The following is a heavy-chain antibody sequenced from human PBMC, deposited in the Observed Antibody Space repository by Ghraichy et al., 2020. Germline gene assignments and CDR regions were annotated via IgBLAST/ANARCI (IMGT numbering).Heavy chain of an antibody. CDR2: ISAYNGNT. V-gene: IGHV1-18*01. CDR1: GYTFTSYG. J-gene: IGHJ4*02. Sequence: ASVKVSCKASGYTFTSYGISWVRQAPGQGLEWMGWISAYNGNTNYARKLQGRVTMTTDTSTSTAYMELRSLRSDDTAVYYCAGSDHVGRWRQKLLIDYWSQGTLVTVTS. D-gene: IGHD5-24*01. CDR3: AGSDHVGRWRQKLLIDY.